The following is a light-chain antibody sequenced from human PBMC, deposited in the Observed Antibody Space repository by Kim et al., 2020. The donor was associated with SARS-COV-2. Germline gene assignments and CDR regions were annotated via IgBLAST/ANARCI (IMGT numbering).Light chain of an antibody. V-gene: IGKV3-11*01. CDR1: QSVSSY. J-gene: IGKJ4*01. Sequence: EIVLTQSPATLSLSPGERATLSCRDSQSVSSYLAWYQQKPGQAPRLLIYDASIRATGISARFSGSGSGTDFTLTISSLEPEDFAVYYCQQRSNWPPLTFGGGTKVDIK. CDR3: QQRSNWPPLT. CDR2: DAS.